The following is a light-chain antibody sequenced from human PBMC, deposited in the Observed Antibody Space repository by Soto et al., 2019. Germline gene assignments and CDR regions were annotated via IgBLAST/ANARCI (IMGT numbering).Light chain of an antibody. J-gene: IGKJ4*01. CDR3: QQYNNWPRAT. CDR1: QSVSSNF. V-gene: IGKV3-20*01. Sequence: EIVLTQSPGTLSLSPGERATLSCRASQSVSSNFLAWYQQKPGQAPRLLIYGASSRATDIPDRFSGSGSGTDFTLTISRLEPEDSAVYYCQQYNNWPRATFGGGTKVDIK. CDR2: GAS.